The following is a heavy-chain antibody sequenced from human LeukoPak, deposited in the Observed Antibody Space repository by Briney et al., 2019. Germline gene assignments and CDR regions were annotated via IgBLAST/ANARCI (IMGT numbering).Heavy chain of an antibody. J-gene: IGHJ4*02. V-gene: IGHV3-11*06. Sequence: GGSLRLSCEVSGFTVTSHYMSWVRQAPGKGLEWVSYINDDSSDIHYAGSVRGRFTISRDDARKTLYLQLSSLRVEDTAVYYCARDTLQPGLINSWGQGTLVTVSS. CDR2: INDDSSDI. CDR1: GFTVTSHY. CDR3: ARDTLQPGLINS. D-gene: IGHD2-15*01.